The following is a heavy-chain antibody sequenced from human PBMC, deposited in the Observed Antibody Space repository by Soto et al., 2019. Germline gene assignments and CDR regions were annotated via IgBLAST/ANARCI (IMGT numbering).Heavy chain of an antibody. CDR3: ARDRRSLYHDGSGLAY. J-gene: IGHJ4*02. CDR1: GGSISSGGYS. Sequence: QLQLQESGSGLVRPSQTLSLSCAVSGGSISSGGYSWNWIRQSPGKGLEWIGYIYHGGSTYSNPSLESRVTLSVDTSKNQFSLRLNSVIAADTAVYYCARDRRSLYHDGSGLAYWGQGILVTVSS. V-gene: IGHV4-30-2*06. D-gene: IGHD3-22*01. CDR2: IYHGGST.